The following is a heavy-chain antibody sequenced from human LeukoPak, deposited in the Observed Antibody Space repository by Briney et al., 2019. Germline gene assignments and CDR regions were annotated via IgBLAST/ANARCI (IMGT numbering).Heavy chain of an antibody. CDR2: ISSSSSYI. CDR1: GGSFSGYY. Sequence: TSETLSLTCAVYGGSFSGYYWSWIRQPPGKGLEWVSSISSSSSYIYYADSVKGRFTISRDNAKNSLYLQMNSLRAEDTAVYYCARDLVPAAISGDWFDPWGQGTLVTVSS. V-gene: IGHV3-21*01. J-gene: IGHJ5*02. CDR3: ARDLVPAAISGDWFDP. D-gene: IGHD2-2*01.